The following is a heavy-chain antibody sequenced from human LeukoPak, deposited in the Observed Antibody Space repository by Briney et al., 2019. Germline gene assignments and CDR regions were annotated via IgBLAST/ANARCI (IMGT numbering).Heavy chain of an antibody. Sequence: PSETLSLTCVVSGGSLSSTNWWNWVRQSPGKGLEWIGEVSHGGSTNYSPSLKSRVTLSMDKSKNQFSLKLTSVTVADVAVYYCAREQQLVRGAFDVWGQGTPVTVAS. CDR1: GGSLSSTNW. CDR3: AREQQLVRGAFDV. J-gene: IGHJ6*01. D-gene: IGHD4/OR15-4a*01. V-gene: IGHV4/OR15-8*01. CDR2: VSHGGST.